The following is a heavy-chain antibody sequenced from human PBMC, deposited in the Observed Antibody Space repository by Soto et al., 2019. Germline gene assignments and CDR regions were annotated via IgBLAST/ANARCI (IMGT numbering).Heavy chain of an antibody. J-gene: IGHJ5*02. D-gene: IGHD6-6*01. Sequence: EVQLVESGGGLVQPGGSLRLSCAASGFTVSSNYMSWVRQAPGKGLEWVSVIYSGGNTYYADSVKGRFTISRDNSKNTLYLQMNSLRAEDRAVYYCVRYHSSSFEVNWFDPWGQGTLVTVSS. CDR1: GFTVSSNY. V-gene: IGHV3-66*01. CDR3: VRYHSSSFEVNWFDP. CDR2: IYSGGNT.